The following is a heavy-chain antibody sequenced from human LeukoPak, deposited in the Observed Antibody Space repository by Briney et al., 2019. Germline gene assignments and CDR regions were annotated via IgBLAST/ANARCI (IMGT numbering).Heavy chain of an antibody. CDR2: IYYSGST. Sequence: PSETLSLTCTVSGGSISSSSYYWGWIRQPPGKGLEWIGSIYYSGSTYYNPSLKSRVTISVDTSKNQFSLKLSSVTAADTAVYYCARRSRYSYGRLFDYWGQGTLVTVSS. J-gene: IGHJ4*02. CDR3: ARRSRYSYGRLFDY. D-gene: IGHD5-18*01. CDR1: GGSISSSSYY. V-gene: IGHV4-39*07.